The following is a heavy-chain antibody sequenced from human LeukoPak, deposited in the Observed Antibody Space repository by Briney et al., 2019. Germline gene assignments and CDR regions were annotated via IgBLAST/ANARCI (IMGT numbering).Heavy chain of an antibody. CDR2: IDPSESYT. V-gene: IGHV5-10-1*01. CDR1: GYSFTSYW. Sequence: GESLKISCKGSGYSFTSYWITWVRQMPGKGLEWMGRIDPSESYTNYSPYFQGHVTISADKSISTAYLQWSSLKASDTAMYYCARHHSSNWRGFDPSGQGTLVTVSS. D-gene: IGHD6-13*01. CDR3: ARHHSSNWRGFDP. J-gene: IGHJ5*02.